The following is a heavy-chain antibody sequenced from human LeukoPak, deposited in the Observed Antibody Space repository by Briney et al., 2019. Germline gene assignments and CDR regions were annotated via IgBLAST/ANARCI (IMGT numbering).Heavy chain of an antibody. CDR2: ISYDGSNK. CDR1: GFTFSSYG. J-gene: IGHJ4*02. Sequence: GGSLRLSCAASGFTFSSYGMHWVRQAPGKGLEWVAVISYDGSNKYYADSVKGRFTISRDNSKNTLYLQMNSLRAEDTAVYYCAKSNGGNSGSDYWGQGTLVTASS. CDR3: AKSNGGNSGSDY. V-gene: IGHV3-30*18. D-gene: IGHD4-23*01.